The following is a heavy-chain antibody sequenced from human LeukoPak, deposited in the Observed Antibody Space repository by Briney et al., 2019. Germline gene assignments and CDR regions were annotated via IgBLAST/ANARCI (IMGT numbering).Heavy chain of an antibody. D-gene: IGHD3-22*01. CDR1: GFTVSSNY. CDR3: ARGVANYYESSGYQN. J-gene: IGHJ4*02. V-gene: IGHV3-53*01. CDR2: IYSGGKT. Sequence: QTGGSLRLSCAASGFTVSSNYMSWVRQAPGKGLEWVSVIYSGGKTYYADSVKGRFTISRDNSKNTLYLQMNSLRAEDAAVHYCARGVANYYESSGYQNWGQGTLVTVSS.